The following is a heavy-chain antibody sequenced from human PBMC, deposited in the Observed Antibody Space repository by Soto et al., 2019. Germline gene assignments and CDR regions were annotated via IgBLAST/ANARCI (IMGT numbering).Heavy chain of an antibody. J-gene: IGHJ4*02. CDR3: ARQIAARPAFDY. Sequence: SGPTLVNPTQTLTLTCTFSGFSLSTSGMRVSWIRQPPGKALEWLARIDWDDDKFYSTSLKTRLTISKDTSKNQVVLTMTNMDPVDTATYYCARQIAARPAFDYWGQGTLVTVSS. CDR1: GFSLSTSGMR. CDR2: IDWDDDK. D-gene: IGHD6-6*01. V-gene: IGHV2-70*04.